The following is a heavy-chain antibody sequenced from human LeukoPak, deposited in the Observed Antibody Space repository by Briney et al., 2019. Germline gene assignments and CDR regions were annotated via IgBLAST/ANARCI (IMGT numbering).Heavy chain of an antibody. CDR1: GYTFTTYS. CDR3: AKATEVPAAMVGYMDV. V-gene: IGHV1-8*02. J-gene: IGHJ6*03. CDR2: MNPNSGNT. Sequence: VASVTVSCKASGYTFTTYSMNWVRQAPGQGLEWMGWMNPNSGNTGYAQKFQGRVTMTRNTSISTAYMELSSLRAEDTAVYYCAKATEVPAAMVGYMDVWGKGTTVTVSS. D-gene: IGHD2-2*01.